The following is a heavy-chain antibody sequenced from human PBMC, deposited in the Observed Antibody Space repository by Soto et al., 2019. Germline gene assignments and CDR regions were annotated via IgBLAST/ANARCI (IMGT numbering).Heavy chain of an antibody. CDR1: EGSFSNYA. D-gene: IGHD1-26*01. V-gene: IGHV1-69*06. CDR3: ARPANIAGRAGDHYYYYGMDV. CDR2: IVPVFGSV. J-gene: IGHJ6*02. Sequence: QVQLVQSGAEVKKPGSSVKVSCKTSEGSFSNYAISWVRQAPGQGLEWMGGIVPVFGSVKYAQNFHGRVTLTADTVTTTAYMEWSSLRSDDTAVYYCARPANIAGRAGDHYYYYGMDVWGQGTTVTVAS.